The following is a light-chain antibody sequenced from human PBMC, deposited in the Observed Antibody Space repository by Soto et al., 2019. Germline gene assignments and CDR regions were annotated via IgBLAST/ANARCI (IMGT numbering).Light chain of an antibody. CDR2: AAS. V-gene: IGKV1-12*01. CDR1: QGISSW. Sequence: DIQMTQSPSSVSASVGDRVTSTGRARQGISSWLAWYPQKPGKAPHLLIYAASSLQSGVPSRFSGRGSGPDFTLTISTLQPEDFATYYCQQTNSFPPTFGGGTKVEIK. J-gene: IGKJ4*01. CDR3: QQTNSFPPT.